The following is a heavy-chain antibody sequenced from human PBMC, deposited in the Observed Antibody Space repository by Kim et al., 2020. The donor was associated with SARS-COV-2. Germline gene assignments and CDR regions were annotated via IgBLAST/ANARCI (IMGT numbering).Heavy chain of an antibody. CDR2: ISYGGSNK. J-gene: IGHJ6*01. CDR3: ARDKSIAVAGTSSYYYYG. V-gene: IGHV3-33*05. Sequence: GGSLRLSCAASGFTFSSYGMHWVRQAPGKGLEWVAVISYGGSNKYYADSVKGRFTISRDNSKNTLYLQMNSLRAEDTAVYYCARDKSIAVAGTSSYYYYG. D-gene: IGHD6-19*01. CDR1: GFTFSSYG.